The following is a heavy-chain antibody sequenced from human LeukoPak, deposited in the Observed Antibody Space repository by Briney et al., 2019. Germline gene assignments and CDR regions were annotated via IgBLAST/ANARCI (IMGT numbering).Heavy chain of an antibody. CDR1: GFTFSNVW. J-gene: IGHJ4*02. CDR2: IIGISGGGTS. D-gene: IGHD3-16*01. Sequence: GGSLRLSCAASGFTFSNVWMSWVRHVPGKGLEWVGRIIGISGGGTSDYPAPVKGRFTISRDDSKNTVYLQMNSLKTEDTAVYYCTTHRGEWVLDSWGQGTLVTVSS. CDR3: TTHRGEWVLDS. V-gene: IGHV3-15*01.